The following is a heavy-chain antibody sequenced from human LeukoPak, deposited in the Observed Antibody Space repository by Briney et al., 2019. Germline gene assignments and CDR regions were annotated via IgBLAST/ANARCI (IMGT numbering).Heavy chain of an antibody. V-gene: IGHV3-30*02. Sequence: GGSLRLSCAASGFTFGSYGMHWVRQAPGKGLEWVAFIRYDETNKYYADSVKGRFTISRDNSRNTLYLQMNSLGAEDTAVYYCARAGRHYYDSSGSIDYWGQGTLVTVSS. J-gene: IGHJ4*02. D-gene: IGHD3-22*01. CDR3: ARAGRHYYDSSGSIDY. CDR1: GFTFGSYG. CDR2: IRYDETNK.